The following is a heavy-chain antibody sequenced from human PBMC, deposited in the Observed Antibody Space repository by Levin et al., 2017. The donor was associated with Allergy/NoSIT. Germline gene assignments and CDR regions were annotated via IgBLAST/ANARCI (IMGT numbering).Heavy chain of an antibody. Sequence: PGGSLRLSCAASGFTFSSYAMSWVRQAPGKGLEWVSAISGSGGSTYYADSVKGRFTISRDNSKNTLYLQMNSLRAEDTAVYYCAKARYCSSTSCYYYYYYGMDVWGQGTTVTVSS. CDR3: AKARYCSSTSCYYYYYYGMDV. V-gene: IGHV3-23*01. CDR2: ISGSGGST. CDR1: GFTFSSYA. J-gene: IGHJ6*02. D-gene: IGHD2-2*01.